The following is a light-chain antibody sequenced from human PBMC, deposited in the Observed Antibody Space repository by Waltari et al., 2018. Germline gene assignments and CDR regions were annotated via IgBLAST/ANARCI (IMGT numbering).Light chain of an antibody. J-gene: IGLJ2*01. CDR3: QSADSSGTYVV. V-gene: IGLV3-25*03. Sequence: SYELTQPPSVSVSPGQTARLTCSGDALPKQYAYWYQQKPGQAPALVIYKDSERPSGIPERFSGSSSGTTVTLTISGVQAEDEADYYCQSADSSGTYVVFGGGTKLTVL. CDR2: KDS. CDR1: ALPKQY.